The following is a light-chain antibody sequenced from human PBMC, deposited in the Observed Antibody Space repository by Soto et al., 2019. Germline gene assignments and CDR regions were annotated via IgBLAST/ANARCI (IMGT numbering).Light chain of an antibody. CDR2: GAS. V-gene: IGKV3-15*01. CDR3: QQYNNWPT. Sequence: EIVMTQSPGTLSLSPGERATLSCRASQSVSSNYLAWYQQNPGQAPRLLIYGASTRATGIPARFSGSGSGTEFTLTISSVQSEDFAVYFCQQYNNWPTFGQGTKVDIK. CDR1: QSVSSN. J-gene: IGKJ1*01.